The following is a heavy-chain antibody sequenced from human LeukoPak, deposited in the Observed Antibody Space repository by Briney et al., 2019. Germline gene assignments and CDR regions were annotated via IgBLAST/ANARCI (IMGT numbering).Heavy chain of an antibody. J-gene: IGHJ4*02. CDR2: IYYSGST. CDR1: GGSISSYY. Sequence: PSETLSLTCTVSGGSISSYYWSWIRQPPGKGLEWIGSIYYSGSTYYNPSLKSRVTISVDTSKNQFSLKLSSVTAADTAVYYCARVYSGWYFDYWGQGTLVTVSS. CDR3: ARVYSGWYFDY. V-gene: IGHV4-59*01. D-gene: IGHD6-19*01.